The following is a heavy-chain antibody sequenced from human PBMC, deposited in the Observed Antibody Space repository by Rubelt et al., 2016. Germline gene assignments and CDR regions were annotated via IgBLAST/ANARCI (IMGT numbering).Heavy chain of an antibody. CDR1: GGTFSSYA. D-gene: IGHD3-10*01. CDR3: ASRLEGSGLSWGV. J-gene: IGHJ6*02. CDR2: IIPILGIA. V-gene: IGHV1-69*04. Sequence: QVQLVQSGAEVKKPGSSVKVSCKASGGTFSSYAISWVRQAPGQGLEWMGRIIPILGIANYAQKFKGRVTITADKSTSQADLGLGSLRAEDTAVDYCASRLEGSGLSWGVWGQGTTVTVSS.